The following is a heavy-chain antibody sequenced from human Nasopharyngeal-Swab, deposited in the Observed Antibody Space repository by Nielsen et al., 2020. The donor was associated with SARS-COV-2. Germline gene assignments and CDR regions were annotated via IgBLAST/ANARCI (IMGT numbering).Heavy chain of an antibody. Sequence: GESLKISCAASGFTFSSYWMSWVRQAPGKGLEWVANIKQDGSEKYYVDSVKGRFTISRDNAKNTLYLQMNSLRAEDTAVYYCARDPRGLWDSYGMDVWGQGTTVTVS. CDR3: ARDPRGLWDSYGMDV. CDR2: IKQDGSEK. J-gene: IGHJ6*02. D-gene: IGHD1-26*01. CDR1: GFTFSSYW. V-gene: IGHV3-7*01.